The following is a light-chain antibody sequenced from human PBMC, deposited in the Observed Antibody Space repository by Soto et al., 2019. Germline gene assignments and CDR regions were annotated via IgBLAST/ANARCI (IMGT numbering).Light chain of an antibody. CDR1: DTIATW. Sequence: IQMTRSPSTLSAAVGDSVTITCRASDTIATWLAWYQQKPGRAPKSLIYDASNLRSGVPSRFSGSGSGTEFTLTISSLQPDDSATYYCQQYKSRRTFGQGTKVDIK. CDR3: QQYKSRRT. J-gene: IGKJ1*01. CDR2: DAS. V-gene: IGKV1-5*01.